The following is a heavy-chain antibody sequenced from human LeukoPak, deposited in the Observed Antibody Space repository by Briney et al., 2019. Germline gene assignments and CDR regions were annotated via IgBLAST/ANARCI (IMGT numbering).Heavy chain of an antibody. J-gene: IGHJ3*02. CDR3: ARHLNDAFDI. CDR1: GGSISNYC. Sequence: PSETLSLTCTVSGGSISNYCWSWIRQPPGKGLEWIGYIHYTGITSYNPSLKSRVTISVDTSKNQFSLKLSSVTAADTAVYFCARHLNDAFDIWGQGTMVTVSS. V-gene: IGHV4-59*08. CDR2: IHYTGIT.